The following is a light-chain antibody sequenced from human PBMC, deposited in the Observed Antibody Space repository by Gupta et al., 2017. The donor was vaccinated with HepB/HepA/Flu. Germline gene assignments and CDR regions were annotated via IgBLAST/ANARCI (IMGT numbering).Light chain of an antibody. CDR1: QNIFSW. Sequence: DIQLTQSPSSVSASVGDRVTITCRASQNIFSWLAWYQQKPGKAPKLLISAASRLQSGVPSRFSGRGFGTNFTLTISSLQPEDFANYYCQKENKFPNTFGGGTKVEIK. J-gene: IGKJ4*01. V-gene: IGKV1-12*01. CDR3: QKENKFPNT. CDR2: AAS.